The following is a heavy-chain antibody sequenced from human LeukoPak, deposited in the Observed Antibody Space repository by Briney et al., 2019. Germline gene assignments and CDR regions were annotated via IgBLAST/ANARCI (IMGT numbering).Heavy chain of an antibody. D-gene: IGHD1-26*01. CDR2: MRYDGSGK. CDR1: GFTFSNHG. CDR3: AKVGSGGSRRY. V-gene: IGHV3-30*02. Sequence: GGSLRLSCAASGFTFSNHGMHWVRQAPGKGLEWVAFMRYDGSGKYYADSVQGRSTISRDNSKNTLYLQMNSLRAEDTAVYYCAKVGSGGSRRYWGQGTLVTVSA. J-gene: IGHJ4*02.